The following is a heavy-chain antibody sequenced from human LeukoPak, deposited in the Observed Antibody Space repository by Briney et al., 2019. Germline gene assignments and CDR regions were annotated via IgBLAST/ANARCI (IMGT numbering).Heavy chain of an antibody. V-gene: IGHV3-20*04. Sequence: PGGSLRLSCAASGFTFDDYGMSWVRQAPGKGLEWVSGINWNGGSTGYADSVKGRFTISRDNAKNSLYLQMNSLRAEDTALYYCARDGASNNMGRGGLTPGAFDIWGQGTMVTVSS. CDR3: ARDGASNNMGRGGLTPGAFDI. J-gene: IGHJ3*02. CDR2: INWNGGST. D-gene: IGHD3-10*01. CDR1: GFTFDDYG.